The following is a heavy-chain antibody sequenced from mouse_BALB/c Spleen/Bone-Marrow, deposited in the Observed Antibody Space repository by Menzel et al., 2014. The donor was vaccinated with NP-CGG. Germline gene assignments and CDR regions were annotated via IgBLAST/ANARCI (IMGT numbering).Heavy chain of an antibody. J-gene: IGHJ1*01. Sequence: VQLKQSGAELVRSGASVKLSCTASGFNIKDYYMHWVKQRPEQGLEWIGWIDPENGDTEYAPKFQGKATMTADTSSNTAYLQLSSLTSEDTAVYYWNRYDWYFDVWGAGTTVTVSS. D-gene: IGHD2-14*01. CDR2: IDPENGDT. CDR3: NRYDWYFDV. CDR1: GFNIKDYY. V-gene: IGHV14-4*02.